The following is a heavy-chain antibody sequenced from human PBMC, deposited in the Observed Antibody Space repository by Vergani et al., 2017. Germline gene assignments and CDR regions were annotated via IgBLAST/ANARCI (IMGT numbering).Heavy chain of an antibody. CDR1: GGSISSGGYY. D-gene: IGHD2-2*01. Sequence: QVQLQESGPGLVKPSQTLSLTCTVSGGSISSGGYYWSWIRQHPGKGLEWIGYIYYSGSTYYNPSLKSRVTISVDTSKNQFSLKLSSVTAADTAVYYCARDGTYDSSTSCSTGWFDPWGQGTLVTVSS. CDR3: ARDGTYDSSTSCSTGWFDP. V-gene: IGHV4-31*03. CDR2: IYYSGST. J-gene: IGHJ5*02.